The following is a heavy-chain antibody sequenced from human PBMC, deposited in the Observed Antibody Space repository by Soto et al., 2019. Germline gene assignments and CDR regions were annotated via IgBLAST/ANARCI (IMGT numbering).Heavy chain of an antibody. CDR2: IVPIYRSS. D-gene: IGHD3-16*01. V-gene: IGHV1-69*18. CDR3: ARDAWGYHYYYYAMDI. CDR1: GGAFNNYV. Sequence: QVQLVQSGAEMKTPGSSVNVSCTLSGGAFNNYVISWVRQAPGQGLEWLGSIVPIYRSSLFAQKFQGRVTLSADETTNTVYMKMSSLRTDDTAIYYCARDAWGYHYYYYAMDIWGQGTSVTVSS. J-gene: IGHJ6*02.